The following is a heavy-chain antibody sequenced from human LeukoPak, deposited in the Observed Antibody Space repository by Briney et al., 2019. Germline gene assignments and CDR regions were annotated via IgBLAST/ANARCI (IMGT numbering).Heavy chain of an antibody. J-gene: IGHJ4*02. CDR3: ASLLLGYPYCFDY. Sequence: PSETLSLTCTVSGGSISSSSYYWGWIRQPPGKGLEWIGSIYYSGSTYYNPSLKSRVTISVDTSKNQFSLKLSSVTAADTAVYYCASLLLGYPYCFDYWGQGTLVTVSS. V-gene: IGHV4-39*01. CDR2: IYYSGST. D-gene: IGHD2-15*01. CDR1: GGSISSSSYY.